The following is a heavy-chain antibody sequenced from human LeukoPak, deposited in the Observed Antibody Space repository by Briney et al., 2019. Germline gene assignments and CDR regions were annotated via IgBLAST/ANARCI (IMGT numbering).Heavy chain of an antibody. CDR1: GGSISSYY. CDR3: ARGHDYVWGSYRSDWFDP. J-gene: IGHJ5*02. CDR2: IYTSGST. Sequence: SETLSLTCTVSGGSISSYYWSWIRQPAGKGLEWIGRIYTSGSTNYNPSLKSRVTMSVDTSKNQFSLKLSSVTAADTAVYYCARGHDYVWGSYRSDWFDPWGQGTLVTVSS. V-gene: IGHV4-4*07. D-gene: IGHD3-16*02.